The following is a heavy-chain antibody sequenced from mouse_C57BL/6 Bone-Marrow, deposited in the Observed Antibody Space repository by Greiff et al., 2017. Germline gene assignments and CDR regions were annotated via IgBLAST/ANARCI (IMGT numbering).Heavy chain of an antibody. CDR1: GYTFTTYP. V-gene: IGHV1-47*01. J-gene: IGHJ2*01. D-gene: IGHD2-5*01. Sequence: VQLQQSGAELVKPGASVTMSCKASGYTFTTYPIEWMKQTHGKSLEWIGNFHPYNDDTKYNEKFKGKATLTVEKSSSTVDLELSRLTSDDSAVYYCARGEEYSNYHYFDYWGQGTTLTVSS. CDR2: FHPYNDDT. CDR3: ARGEEYSNYHYFDY.